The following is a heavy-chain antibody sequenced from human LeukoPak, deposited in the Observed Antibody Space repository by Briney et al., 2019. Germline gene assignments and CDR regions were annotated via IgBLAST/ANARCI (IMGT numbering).Heavy chain of an antibody. CDR1: GYSFTNYW. CDR3: ARFPKAFDI. Sequence: EEPLKISCKGSGYSFTNYWIGWVRQMPGKGLEWMGIIYPGDSDTRYSPSFQGQVTISADKSISTAYLQWSSLKASDTAVYYCARFPKAFDIWGQGTMVTVSS. V-gene: IGHV5-51*01. CDR2: IYPGDSDT. J-gene: IGHJ3*02.